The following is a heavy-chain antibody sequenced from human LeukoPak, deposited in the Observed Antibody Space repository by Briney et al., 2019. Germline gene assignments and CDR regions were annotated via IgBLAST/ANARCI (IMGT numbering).Heavy chain of an antibody. J-gene: IGHJ4*02. V-gene: IGHV1-46*01. CDR1: GYTFTNNY. D-gene: IGHD2-15*01. CDR2: INPSGGST. Sequence: GASVKVSCKASGYTFTNNYMHWVRQAPGQGLEWMGIINPSGGSTNYAQKFQGRVTMTWDTSTSTVYMELSSLRSEDTAVYYCARAVGIVVVVVATLDYWGQGTLVTVSS. CDR3: ARAVGIVVVVVATLDY.